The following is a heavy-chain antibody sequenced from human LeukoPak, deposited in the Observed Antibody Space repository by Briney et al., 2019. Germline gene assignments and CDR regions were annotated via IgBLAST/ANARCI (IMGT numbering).Heavy chain of an antibody. CDR2: IYYSGST. CDR3: ARGTSYSSSWYINYYYMDV. J-gene: IGHJ6*03. Sequence: SETLSLTCTVSGGSISSYYWSWIRQPPGKGPEWIGYIYYSGSTNYNPSLKSRVTISVDTSKNQFSLKLSSVTAADTAVYYCARGTSYSSSWYINYYYMDVWGKGTTVTISS. D-gene: IGHD6-13*01. V-gene: IGHV4-59*01. CDR1: GGSISSYY.